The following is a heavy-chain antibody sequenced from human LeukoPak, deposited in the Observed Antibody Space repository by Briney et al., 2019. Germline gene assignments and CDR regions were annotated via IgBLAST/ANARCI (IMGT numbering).Heavy chain of an antibody. CDR3: AKSRAAATTLLFDY. CDR1: GFTFGSYA. V-gene: IGHV3-23*01. J-gene: IGHJ4*02. Sequence: TGGSLRLSCAASGFTFGSYAMSWVRQAPGKGPEWVSAITGSGGNAFYADSVKGRFTISRDNSKNTLSLQMNSLRVEDTAVYYCAKSRAAATTLLFDYWGQGTLVTVSS. CDR2: ITGSGGNA. D-gene: IGHD6-13*01.